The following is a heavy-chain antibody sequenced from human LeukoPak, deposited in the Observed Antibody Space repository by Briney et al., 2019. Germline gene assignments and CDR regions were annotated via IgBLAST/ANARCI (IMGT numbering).Heavy chain of an antibody. CDR1: GGSINSSSYY. CDR2: LYYTGTT. V-gene: IGHV4-39*01. J-gene: IGHJ5*02. D-gene: IGHD4/OR15-4a*01. Sequence: PSETLSLTCTVSGGSINSSSYYWGWIRQSTGKGLEWIGSLYYTGTTYYNPSLKSRVTISVDTSKNQFSLRLTSVTAGDTAVYYCARLTSSTYYWFDPWGQGTLVTVSS. CDR3: ARLTSSTYYWFDP.